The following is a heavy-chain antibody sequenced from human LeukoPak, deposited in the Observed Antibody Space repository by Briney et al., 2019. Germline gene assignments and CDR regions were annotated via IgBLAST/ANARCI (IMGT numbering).Heavy chain of an antibody. V-gene: IGHV3-48*02. D-gene: IGHD1-26*01. Sequence: GGSLRLSCAASGFTFSSYSMNWVRQAPGKGLEWVSYISSTSNTIYYADSVKGRFTISRDNAKNSVYLQMTSLRDEDTAVYYCARRYSGNYWDYWGQGTLVTVSS. CDR2: ISSTSNTI. CDR3: ARRYSGNYWDY. J-gene: IGHJ4*02. CDR1: GFTFSSYS.